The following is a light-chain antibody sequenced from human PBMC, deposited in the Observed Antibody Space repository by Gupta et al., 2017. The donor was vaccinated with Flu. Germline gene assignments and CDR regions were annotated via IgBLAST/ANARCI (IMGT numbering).Light chain of an antibody. CDR1: SSNIGINS. Sequence: QSVLTQPPSASGTPGQRITISCSGSSSNIGINSVYWYQQFPGTAPKVLIYKSNQRPSGVPDRFSGSKSGTSASLAISGLRSEDEADYYCAAWDDSLKNVAFGGGTKLTVL. J-gene: IGLJ2*01. V-gene: IGLV1-47*01. CDR2: KSN. CDR3: AAWDDSLKNVA.